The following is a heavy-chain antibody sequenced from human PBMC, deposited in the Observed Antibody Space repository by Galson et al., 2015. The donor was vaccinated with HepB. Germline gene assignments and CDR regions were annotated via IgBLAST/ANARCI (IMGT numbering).Heavy chain of an antibody. V-gene: IGHV4-61*02. J-gene: IGHJ3*02. Sequence: TLSLTCTVSGGSISSGSYYWSWIRQPAGKGLEWIGRIYTSGSTNYNPSLKSRVTMSVDTSKNQFSLKLSSVTAADTAVYYCASTWITMIVVESETDAFDIWGQGTMVTVSS. CDR3: ASTWITMIVVESETDAFDI. CDR1: GGSISSGSYY. D-gene: IGHD3-22*01. CDR2: IYTSGST.